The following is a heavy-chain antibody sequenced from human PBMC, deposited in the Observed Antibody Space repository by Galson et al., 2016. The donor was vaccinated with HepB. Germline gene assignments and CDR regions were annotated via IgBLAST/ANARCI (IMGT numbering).Heavy chain of an antibody. D-gene: IGHD1-26*01. V-gene: IGHV5-51*01. J-gene: IGHJ4*02. Sequence: QSGAEVKKPGESLKISCKGSGYSFTSFWIAWVRQMPGKGPEWMGIIYPRDSDTRYSPSFQGRVTISADKSINTAYLQWSSLQASDTAMYYWARHGGSYYTGNHFWGQGTLVTVSS. CDR1: GYSFTSFW. CDR2: IYPRDSDT. CDR3: ARHGGSYYTGNHF.